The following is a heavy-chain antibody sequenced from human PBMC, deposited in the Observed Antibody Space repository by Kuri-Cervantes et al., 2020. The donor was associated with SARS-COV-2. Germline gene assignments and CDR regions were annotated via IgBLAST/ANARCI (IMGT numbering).Heavy chain of an antibody. J-gene: IGHJ6*02. Sequence: SETLSLTCTVSGGSISSYYWSWIRQPAGKGLEWIGRIYTSGSTNYNPSLKSRVTMSVDTSKNQFSLKLSSVTAADTAVYYCAREGRGYDFWSGYSGYYYGMDVWGQGTTVTVSS. V-gene: IGHV4-4*07. CDR1: GGSISSYY. CDR2: IYTSGST. D-gene: IGHD3-3*01. CDR3: AREGRGYDFWSGYSGYYYGMDV.